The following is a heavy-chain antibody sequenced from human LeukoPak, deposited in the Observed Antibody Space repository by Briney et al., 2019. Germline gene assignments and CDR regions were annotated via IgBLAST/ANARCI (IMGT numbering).Heavy chain of an antibody. CDR1: GFTFSSYA. CDR3: AKDPYVGGGYHFDS. D-gene: IGHD3-22*01. J-gene: IGHJ4*02. V-gene: IGHV3-23*01. Sequence: GGALRLSCAASGFTFSSYARKWARQARGRGVEWVSTITGSGGDTYYADCVKSLFTVTRDNSKNTLYLQMNSLRAEDTAIYYCAKDPYVGGGYHFDSWGQGSLVTVSS. CDR2: ITGSGGDT.